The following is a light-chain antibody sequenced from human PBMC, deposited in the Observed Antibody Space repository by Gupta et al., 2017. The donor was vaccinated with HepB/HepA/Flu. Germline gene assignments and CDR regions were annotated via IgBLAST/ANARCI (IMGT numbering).Light chain of an antibody. CDR2: STN. J-gene: IGLJ1*01. Sequence: SVVTQPPSASATPGQRVTISCSGSSSNVGSHGVKWFQQHPGTAPKLLIESTNQRPSGFPDRFSGSRSGTAASLAISGLQSEDEAEDYCGTWDNRLTAFVFGTGTKVTVL. V-gene: IGLV1-44*01. CDR3: GTWDNRLTAFV. CDR1: SSNVGSHG.